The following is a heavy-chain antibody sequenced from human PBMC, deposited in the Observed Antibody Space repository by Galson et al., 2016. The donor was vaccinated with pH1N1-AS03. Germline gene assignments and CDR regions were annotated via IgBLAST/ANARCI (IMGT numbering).Heavy chain of an antibody. J-gene: IGHJ3*02. Sequence: SVKVSCKASGFTFSTSAIQWVRQARGQGLEWIGWIVVRSDDTNYAQRYRGRVTFTRDMSTDTAYMELRNLRSEDTAVYSCAAPLYDTDAPTPFDIWGLGTMVTVSS. CDR1: GFTFSTSA. CDR3: AAPLYDTDAPTPFDI. D-gene: IGHD2-15*01. CDR2: IVVRSDDT. V-gene: IGHV1-58*02.